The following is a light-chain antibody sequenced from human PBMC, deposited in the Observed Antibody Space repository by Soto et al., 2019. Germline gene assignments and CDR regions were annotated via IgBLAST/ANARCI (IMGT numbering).Light chain of an antibody. J-gene: IGKJ1*01. CDR2: AAS. CDR1: QSIDSY. V-gene: IGKV1-39*01. Sequence: DIPMTQSPSSLSASVGDRVTITCRASQSIDSYLNWYQQKPGKAPKLLIYAASSLQSGVPSRFSGSGSGADFTLTISSLQPEASAAYYCQQSYNTPTFGQGTKVEIK. CDR3: QQSYNTPT.